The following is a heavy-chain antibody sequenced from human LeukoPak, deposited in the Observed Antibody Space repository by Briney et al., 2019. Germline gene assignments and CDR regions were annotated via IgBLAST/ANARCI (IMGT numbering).Heavy chain of an antibody. Sequence: SETLSLTCAVYGGSFSGYYWSWIRQPPGKGLEWIGEINHSGSTNYNPSLKSRVTISVDTSKNQFSLKLSSVIAADTAVYYCARGPVAPPGYWGQGTLVTVSS. D-gene: IGHD6-13*01. J-gene: IGHJ4*02. CDR1: GGSFSGYY. CDR2: INHSGST. V-gene: IGHV4-34*01. CDR3: ARGPVAPPGY.